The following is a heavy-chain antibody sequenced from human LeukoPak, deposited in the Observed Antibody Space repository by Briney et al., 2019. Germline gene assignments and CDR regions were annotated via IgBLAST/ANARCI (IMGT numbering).Heavy chain of an antibody. CDR3: ANSRQLLLRLPFDY. J-gene: IGHJ4*02. Sequence: GGSLRLSCAASGFTFSNYGMHWVRQAPGKGLEWVAVISYDGSNKYYADSVKGRFTISRDNSKNTLYLQMNSLRDEDTAVYYCANSRQLLLRLPFDYWGQGTLVTVSS. CDR1: GFTFSNYG. D-gene: IGHD2-2*01. V-gene: IGHV3-30*18. CDR2: ISYDGSNK.